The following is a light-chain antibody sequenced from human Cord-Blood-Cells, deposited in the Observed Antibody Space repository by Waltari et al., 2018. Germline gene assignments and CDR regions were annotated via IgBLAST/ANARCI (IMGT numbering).Light chain of an antibody. V-gene: IGLV2-14*01. CDR2: DVS. Sequence: QSALTQPASVSGSPGPSITSSCTGTSSDAGGYNFVSWYQQHPGKAPKLMIYDVSKRPSGVSNRFSGSKSGNTASLTISGLQAEDEADYYCSSYTSSSTYVFGTGTKVTVL. CDR1: SSDAGGYNF. J-gene: IGLJ1*01. CDR3: SSYTSSSTYV.